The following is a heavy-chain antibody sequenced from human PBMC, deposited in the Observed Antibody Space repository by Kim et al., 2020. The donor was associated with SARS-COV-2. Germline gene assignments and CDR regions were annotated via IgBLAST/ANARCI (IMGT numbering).Heavy chain of an antibody. J-gene: IGHJ4*02. Sequence: GGSLRLSCTASGFTFRNYGMHWVRQAPGGGLEWVAVVSYDGSKKYYGDSVKGRFTIARDNSKNTVDLQMNSLSVEDTAVYYCVRWGPVAVGGNDHWGQGTLVIVSS. CDR3: VRWGPVAVGGNDH. CDR1: GFTFRNYG. V-gene: IGHV3-33*05. CDR2: VSYDGSKK. D-gene: IGHD2-21*01.